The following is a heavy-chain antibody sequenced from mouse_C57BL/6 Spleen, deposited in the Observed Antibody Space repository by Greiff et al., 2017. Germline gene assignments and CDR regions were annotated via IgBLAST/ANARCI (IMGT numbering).Heavy chain of an antibody. V-gene: IGHV1-82*01. CDR2: IYPGDGDT. CDR3: APSTTVVATDAMDY. CDR1: GYAFSSSW. J-gene: IGHJ4*01. Sequence: QVQLQQSGPELVKPGASVKISCKASGYAFSSSWMNWVKQRPGKGLEWIGRIYPGDGDTNYNGKFKGKATLTADKSSSTAYMQLSSLTSEASAVYCCAPSTTVVATDAMDYWGQGTSVTVSS. D-gene: IGHD1-1*01.